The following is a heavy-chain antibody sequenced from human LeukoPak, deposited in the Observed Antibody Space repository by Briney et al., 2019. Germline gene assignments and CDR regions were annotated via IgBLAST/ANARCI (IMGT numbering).Heavy chain of an antibody. D-gene: IGHD3-16*01. V-gene: IGHV4-34*01. Sequence: SETLSLTCAVYGGSFSGYYWSWIRQPPGKGLEWIGEINHSGSTNYNPSLKSRVTISVDTSKNQFSLKLNSVTAADTAVYYCARGSLVRWGFFDPWGQGTLVTVSS. CDR1: GGSFSGYY. CDR3: ARGSLVRWGFFDP. CDR2: INHSGST. J-gene: IGHJ5*02.